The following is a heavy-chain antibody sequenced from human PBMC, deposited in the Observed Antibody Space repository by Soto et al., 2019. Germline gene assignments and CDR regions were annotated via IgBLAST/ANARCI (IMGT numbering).Heavy chain of an antibody. CDR2: IYYSGST. Sequence: PSETLSLTCTVSGGYISSYYWSWIRQPPGKGLEWIGYIYYSGSTNYNPSLKSRVTIPVDTSKNQFSLKLSSVTAADTAVYYCARASSLSIAARQGYYNGMDVCGQGTTVTVSS. V-gene: IGHV4-59*01. D-gene: IGHD6-6*01. J-gene: IGHJ6*02. CDR1: GGYISSYY. CDR3: ARASSLSIAARQGYYNGMDV.